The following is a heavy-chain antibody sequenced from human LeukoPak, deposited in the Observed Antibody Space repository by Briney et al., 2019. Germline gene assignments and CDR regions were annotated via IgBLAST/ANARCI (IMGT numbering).Heavy chain of an antibody. CDR2: IIPIFGIA. D-gene: IGHD2-15*01. CDR1: GGTFSSYA. Sequence: SVKVSCKASGGTFSSYAISWVRQAPGQGLEWMGRIIPIFGIANYAQKFQGRVTITADKSTSTAYMELSSLRSEDTAVYYCARGIGYCSGGSCYRIGDAFDIWGRGTMVTVSS. J-gene: IGHJ3*02. V-gene: IGHV1-69*04. CDR3: ARGIGYCSGGSCYRIGDAFDI.